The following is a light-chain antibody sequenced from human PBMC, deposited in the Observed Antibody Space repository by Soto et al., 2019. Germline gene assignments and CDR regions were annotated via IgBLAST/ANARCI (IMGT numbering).Light chain of an antibody. CDR2: DVA. J-gene: IGLJ1*01. Sequence: QSLLTQPAPGSGSPGQSITISCTGTYSDVGGYNYVSWYQHHPGKAPKLMIYDVASRPSGVSNRFTGSKSGNTASLTISGLQAEDEADYYCSSYTNTRTYVFGTGTKVTVL. V-gene: IGLV2-14*03. CDR1: YSDVGGYNY. CDR3: SSYTNTRTYV.